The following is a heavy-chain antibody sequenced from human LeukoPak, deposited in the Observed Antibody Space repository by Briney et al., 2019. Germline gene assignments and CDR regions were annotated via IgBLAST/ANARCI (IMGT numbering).Heavy chain of an antibody. Sequence: SETLSLTCAVYGGSFSGYYWSWIRQPPGKGLEWIGEINHSGSTNYNPSLKSRVTISVDTSKNQFSLKLSSVTAAVTAVYYCARVGVAGDDYWGQGTLVTVSS. V-gene: IGHV4-34*01. D-gene: IGHD6-13*01. J-gene: IGHJ4*02. CDR2: INHSGST. CDR3: ARVGVAGDDY. CDR1: GGSFSGYY.